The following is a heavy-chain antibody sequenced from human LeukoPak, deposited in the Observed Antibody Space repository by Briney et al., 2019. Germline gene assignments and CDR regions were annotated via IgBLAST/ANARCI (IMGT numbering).Heavy chain of an antibody. Sequence: ASVKVSCKASGYTFTSYDINWVRQATGQGLEWMGWMNPNSGNTGYAQKFQGRVTMTRNTSISTAYMELSSLRSEGTAVYYCAREGRGHRFHQLAGNYDSSPAPFDYWGQGTLVTVSS. CDR1: GYTFTSYD. J-gene: IGHJ4*02. CDR2: MNPNSGNT. D-gene: IGHD3-22*01. CDR3: AREGRGHRFHQLAGNYDSSPAPFDY. V-gene: IGHV1-8*01.